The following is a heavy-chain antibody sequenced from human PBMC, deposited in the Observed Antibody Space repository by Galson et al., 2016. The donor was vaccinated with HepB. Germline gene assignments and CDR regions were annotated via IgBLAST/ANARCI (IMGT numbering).Heavy chain of an antibody. D-gene: IGHD3-16*01. J-gene: IGHJ4*02. Sequence: TLSLTCTVSGGSISSGDYYWSWIRQPPGKGLEWIGYIYYSGSTYHSPSLKSRVTISVDTSKNQLSLKLNSVTAADTAVYYCARGSAFGGVDNWGQGPLVTVSS. V-gene: IGHV4-30-4*01. CDR3: ARGSAFGGVDN. CDR1: GGSISSGDYY. CDR2: IYYSGST.